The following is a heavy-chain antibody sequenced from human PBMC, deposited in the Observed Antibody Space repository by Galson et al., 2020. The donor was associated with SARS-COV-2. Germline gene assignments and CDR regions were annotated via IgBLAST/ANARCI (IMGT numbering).Heavy chain of an antibody. Sequence: ASVTVSCQASGYSFTDSYMHLVRQAHGEGLEWMGWVTPNTGDMQYQEKFQGRVSRTRATSISTAYMELSRLTSDDTAVYYGAGDRISAPDDCDNWGKGTLVTVSS. J-gene: IGHJ4*02. CDR1: GYSFTDSY. CDR2: VTPNTGDM. D-gene: IGHD6-13*01. CDR3: AGDRISAPDDCDN. V-gene: IGHV1-2*02.